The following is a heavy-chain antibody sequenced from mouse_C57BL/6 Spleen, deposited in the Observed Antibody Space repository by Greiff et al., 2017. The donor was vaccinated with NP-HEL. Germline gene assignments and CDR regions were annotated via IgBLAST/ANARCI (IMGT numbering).Heavy chain of an antibody. J-gene: IGHJ3*01. Sequence: EVQLQQSGPELVKPGASVKISCKASGYTFTDYYMNWVKQSHGKSLEWIGAINPNNGGTSYNQKFKGKATLTVDKSSSTAYMELRSLTSEDSAVYYCARRGIYYDYDWFAYWGQGTLVTVSA. V-gene: IGHV1-26*01. CDR3: ARRGIYYDYDWFAY. CDR1: GYTFTDYY. D-gene: IGHD2-4*01. CDR2: INPNNGGT.